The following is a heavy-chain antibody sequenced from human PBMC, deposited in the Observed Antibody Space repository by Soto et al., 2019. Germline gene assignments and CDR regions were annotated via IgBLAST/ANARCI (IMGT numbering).Heavy chain of an antibody. CDR2: ISWNSGSI. Sequence: EVQLVESGGGLVQPGRSLRLSCAASGFTFDDYAMHWVRQAPGKGLEWVSGISWNSGSIGYADSVKGRFTISRDNAKNSLYLQMNSLRAEDTALYYCAKAMSYDSSGYYFSYFDYWGQGTLVTVS. V-gene: IGHV3-9*01. CDR3: AKAMSYDSSGYYFSYFDY. J-gene: IGHJ4*02. CDR1: GFTFDDYA. D-gene: IGHD3-22*01.